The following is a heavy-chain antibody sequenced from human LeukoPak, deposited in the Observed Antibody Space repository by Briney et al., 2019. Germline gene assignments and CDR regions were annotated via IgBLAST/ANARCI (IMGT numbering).Heavy chain of an antibody. CDR1: GFTFSSNW. D-gene: IGHD3-10*01. Sequence: GGSLRLSCAASGFTFSSNWMHWVRQAPGKGLVWVSRINEDGSTTNYADSVKGRSTIFRDNAKNTLYLQMNSLRPEDTALYYCVKDMNPGGADVWGQGTTVTVSS. V-gene: IGHV3-74*01. J-gene: IGHJ6*02. CDR3: VKDMNPGGADV. CDR2: INEDGSTT.